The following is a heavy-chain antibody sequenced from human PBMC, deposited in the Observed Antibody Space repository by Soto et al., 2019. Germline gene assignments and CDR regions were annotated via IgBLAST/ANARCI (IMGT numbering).Heavy chain of an antibody. D-gene: IGHD5-18*01. J-gene: IGHJ5*02. CDR1: WVSPKGGGGG. V-gene: IGHV2-5*01. CDR3: AHKMDTVDGFGP. CDR2: IYWNDDK. Sequence: QTLAKSVTPSWVSPKGGGGGLGWIGQPPGKALECVALIYWNDDKRYSPSLKSRLTITKDTSKNQVVLTMTNMDPVDTATYFCAHKMDTVDGFGPRGRGTMVTV.